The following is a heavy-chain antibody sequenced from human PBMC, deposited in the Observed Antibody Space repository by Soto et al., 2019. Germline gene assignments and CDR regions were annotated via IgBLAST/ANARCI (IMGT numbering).Heavy chain of an antibody. D-gene: IGHD6-19*01. V-gene: IGHV2-5*02. CDR2: IYWDDDK. Sequence: QMTLKESGPTLVKPTQTLTLTCTFSGFSLSSTRMAVGWIRQPPVKALEWLALIYWDDDKRYSPFLKSRLTITKDTSKNQVVLTMSNMDPVDTARYYCAHIVVAGLGYYFDYWGQGTLVTVSS. CDR3: AHIVVAGLGYYFDY. CDR1: GFSLSSTRMA. J-gene: IGHJ4*02.